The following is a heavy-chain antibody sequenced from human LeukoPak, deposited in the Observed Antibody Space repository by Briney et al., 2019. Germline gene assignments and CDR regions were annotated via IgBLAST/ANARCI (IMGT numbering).Heavy chain of an antibody. J-gene: IGHJ4*02. V-gene: IGHV4-34*01. Sequence: SETLSLTCAVSGGSFSGYYWSWIRQPPGKGLEWIGEINHSGSTNYNPSLKSRVTISVDTSKNQFSLKLSSLTAADTAVYYCARGRGYSYGFSFDYWGQGTLVTVSS. D-gene: IGHD5-18*01. CDR1: GGSFSGYY. CDR3: ARGRGYSYGFSFDY. CDR2: INHSGST.